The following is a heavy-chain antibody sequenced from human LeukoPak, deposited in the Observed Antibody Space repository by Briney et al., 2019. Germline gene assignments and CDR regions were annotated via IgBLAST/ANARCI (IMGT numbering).Heavy chain of an antibody. Sequence: SQTLSLTCTVSGGSISSGSYYWSWIRQPAGKGLEWIGRIYTSGSTNYNPSLKSRVTISVDTSKNQFSLKLSSVTAADTAVYYCARGGWGEGDGYNWDFDYWGQGTLVTVSP. D-gene: IGHD5-24*01. CDR1: GGSISSGSYY. J-gene: IGHJ4*02. CDR2: IYTSGST. V-gene: IGHV4-61*02. CDR3: ARGGWGEGDGYNWDFDY.